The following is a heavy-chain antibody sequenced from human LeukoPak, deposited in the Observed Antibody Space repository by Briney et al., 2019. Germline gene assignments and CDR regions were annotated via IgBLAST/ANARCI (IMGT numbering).Heavy chain of an antibody. Sequence: SETLSLTCTVSGYSISSGYYWGWIRQPPGKGLEWIGSTYQSGSTYYNPSLKSRVTISVDTSKNQFSLKVSSVTAADTAVCYCARLGLRYHYDSSGYLDYWGQGTLVTVSS. CDR2: TYQSGST. CDR3: ARLGLRYHYDSSGYLDY. V-gene: IGHV4-38-2*02. J-gene: IGHJ4*02. CDR1: GYSISSGYY. D-gene: IGHD3-22*01.